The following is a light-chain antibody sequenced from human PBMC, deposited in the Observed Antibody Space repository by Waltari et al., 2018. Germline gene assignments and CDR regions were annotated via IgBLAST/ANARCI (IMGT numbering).Light chain of an antibody. CDR1: QGSRNF. CDR2: GAS. J-gene: IGKJ4*01. V-gene: IGKV1-16*01. Sequence: DIQMTQSPSSPPASVGDRVTITCRASQGSRNFLAWFRQKPAKAPEFLIYGASSLQSGVPSRFSGSGSGTDFTLTISSLQPEDFASYYCQQYKTFPLTFGGGTKVEIK. CDR3: QQYKTFPLT.